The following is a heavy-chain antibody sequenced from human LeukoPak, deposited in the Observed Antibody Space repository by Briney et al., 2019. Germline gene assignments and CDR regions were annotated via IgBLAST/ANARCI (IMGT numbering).Heavy chain of an antibody. CDR1: GGSISSYY. CDR3: ARSRGYFDY. D-gene: IGHD6-13*01. CDR2: ICYSGST. V-gene: IGHV4-59*01. Sequence: PSETLSLTCTVSGGSISSYYLSWIRQPPGKGLEWIGYICYSGSTNYNPSLKSRVTISVDTSKNQFSLKLSSVTAADTALYYRARSRGYFDYWGQGTLATVSS. J-gene: IGHJ4*02.